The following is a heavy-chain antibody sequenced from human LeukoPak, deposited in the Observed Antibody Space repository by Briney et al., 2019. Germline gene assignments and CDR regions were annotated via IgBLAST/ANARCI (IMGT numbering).Heavy chain of an antibody. CDR2: VTYDGFYK. CDR1: GFTFSNYG. J-gene: IGHJ4*02. Sequence: GGSPRLSCAASGFTFSNYGIHWVRQAPGKGLEWVALVTYDGFYKYYANSVKGRFTISSDTSKNTVYLQMNSLTVADTALYYCAKDSSGWHFDYWGQGTLVTVSS. CDR3: AKDSSGWHFDY. V-gene: IGHV3-30*18. D-gene: IGHD6-19*01.